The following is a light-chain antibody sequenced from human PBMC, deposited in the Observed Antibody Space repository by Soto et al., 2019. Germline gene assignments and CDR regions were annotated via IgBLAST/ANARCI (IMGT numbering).Light chain of an antibody. Sequence: QSVLTQPPSASGSPGQSVTISCTGTSSDVGGYNYVSWYQQHPGKAPKLVIFEVHKRPAGVPDRFSGSKSGNTASLTVSGLQADDEADYYCCSGAGSNNYVFGTGTKLNVL. V-gene: IGLV2-8*01. CDR1: SSDVGGYNY. CDR3: CSGAGSNNYV. CDR2: EVH. J-gene: IGLJ1*01.